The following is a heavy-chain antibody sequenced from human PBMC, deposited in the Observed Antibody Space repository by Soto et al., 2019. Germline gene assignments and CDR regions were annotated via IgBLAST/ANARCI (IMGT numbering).Heavy chain of an antibody. J-gene: IGHJ4*02. D-gene: IGHD3-16*01. CDR3: ARSSNYGHIDY. V-gene: IGHV4-31*03. Sequence: SETLSLTCTVSGGSISSGGYYWSWIRQHPGKGLEWIGYIYYSGSTYYNPSLKSRVTISVDTSKNQFSLKLSSVTAADTAVYYCARSSNYGHIDYWGQGTLFTVSS. CDR1: GGSISSGGYY. CDR2: IYYSGST.